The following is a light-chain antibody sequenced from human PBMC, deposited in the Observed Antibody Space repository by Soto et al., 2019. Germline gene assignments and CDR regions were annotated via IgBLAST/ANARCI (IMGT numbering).Light chain of an antibody. V-gene: IGKV3-11*01. CDR2: DAL. Sequence: EIVLTQSPATLSLSPGEIASLSCRASQSVSSYLAWYQQKPGQAPRLLIFDALNRATGIPAMFSGSGSGTAFTLTISSLKPEDFAVYSWQQRMNWPLTFGGGTKEEIK. CDR1: QSVSSY. J-gene: IGKJ4*01. CDR3: QQRMNWPLT.